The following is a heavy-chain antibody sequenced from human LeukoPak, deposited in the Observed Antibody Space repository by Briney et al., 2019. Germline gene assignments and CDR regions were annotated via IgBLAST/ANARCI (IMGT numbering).Heavy chain of an antibody. CDR1: GFTFSSYS. V-gene: IGHV3-21*01. D-gene: IGHD2-15*01. CDR2: ISSSSSYI. CDR3: ARVWEGIGGYCSGGSCYSIDY. J-gene: IGHJ4*02. Sequence: GGSLRLSCAASGFTFSSYSMNSVRQAPGKGLEWVSSISSSSSYIYYADSVRGRFTIPRDNAKTSLYLQMNSLRAEDTAMYYCARVWEGIGGYCSGGSCYSIDYWGQGTLVTVSS.